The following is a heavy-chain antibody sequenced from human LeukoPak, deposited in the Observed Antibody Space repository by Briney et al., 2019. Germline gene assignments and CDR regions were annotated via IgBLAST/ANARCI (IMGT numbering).Heavy chain of an antibody. D-gene: IGHD1-26*01. J-gene: IGHJ4*02. Sequence: GGSLRRSCAASAFITISNGMHRVRQAPGKGLEGVAAISYDESNKYYSDYVKSRFTISSKNSKNTLYLQMNSLRVEDTAEYYCAKTGDFDYWGQGTLVTVSS. CDR3: AKTGDFDY. CDR2: ISYDESNK. CDR1: AFITISNG. V-gene: IGHV3-30*18.